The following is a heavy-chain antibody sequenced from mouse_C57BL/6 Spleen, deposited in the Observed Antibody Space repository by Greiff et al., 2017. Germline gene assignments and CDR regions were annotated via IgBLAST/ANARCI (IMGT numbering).Heavy chain of an antibody. CDR1: GYAFSSYW. CDR3: ARGHYDYDYYAMDY. D-gene: IGHD2-4*01. J-gene: IGHJ4*01. V-gene: IGHV1-80*01. CDR2: IYPGDGDT. Sequence: QVQLQQSGAELVKPGASVKISCKASGYAFSSYWMNWVKQRPGKGLEWIGQIYPGDGDTNYNGKFKGKATLTANKSSSPAYMQLSSLTSEDSAVYFCARGHYDYDYYAMDYWGQGTSVTVSS.